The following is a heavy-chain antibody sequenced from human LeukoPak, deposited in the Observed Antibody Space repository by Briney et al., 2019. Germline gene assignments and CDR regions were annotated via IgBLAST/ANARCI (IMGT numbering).Heavy chain of an antibody. CDR1: GFTFSSYG. CDR2: ISGSGGST. Sequence: GGSLRLSCAASGFTFSSYGMSWVRQAPGKGLEWVSAISGSGGSTYYADSVKGRFTISRDNAKNSLYLQMNSLRAEDTAVYYCARRAGAYSHPYDYWGQGTLVTVSS. J-gene: IGHJ4*02. D-gene: IGHD4/OR15-4a*01. CDR3: ARRAGAYSHPYDY. V-gene: IGHV3-23*01.